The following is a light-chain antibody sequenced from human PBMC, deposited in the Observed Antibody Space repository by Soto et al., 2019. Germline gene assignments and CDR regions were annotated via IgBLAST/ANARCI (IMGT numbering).Light chain of an antibody. CDR2: EVS. Sequence: QPVLTQPPSAPGSPGQSVTISCTGTSSDVGGYNYVSWYQQHPGKPPKLMIYEVSKRPSGVPDRFSGSKSGNTASLTVSGLHAEDEADYYCSSYAGSSVVFGGGTQLTVL. CDR1: SSDVGGYNY. V-gene: IGLV2-8*01. CDR3: SSYAGSSVV. J-gene: IGLJ2*01.